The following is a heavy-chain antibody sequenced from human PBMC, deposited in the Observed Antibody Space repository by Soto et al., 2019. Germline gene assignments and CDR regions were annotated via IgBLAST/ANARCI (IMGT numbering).Heavy chain of an antibody. CDR3: ARISGYSGYDQNYYYYYYMDV. CDR2: ISSSSSYI. Sequence: GGSLRLSCAASGFTFSSYSMNWVRQAPGKGLEWVSSISSSSSYIYYADSVKGRFTISRDNAKNSLYLQMNSLRAEDTAVYYCARISGYSGYDQNYYYYYYMDVWGKGTTVTVSS. J-gene: IGHJ6*03. D-gene: IGHD5-12*01. CDR1: GFTFSSYS. V-gene: IGHV3-21*01.